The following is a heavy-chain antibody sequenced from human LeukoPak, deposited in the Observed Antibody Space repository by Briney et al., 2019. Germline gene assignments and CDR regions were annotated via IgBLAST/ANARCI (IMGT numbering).Heavy chain of an antibody. CDR1: GASISSFY. V-gene: IGHV4-59*12. CDR2: IFYRGST. Sequence: PSETLSLTCTVSGASISSFYWSWIRQPPGKGLEWIGYIFYRGSTKYNPSLQSRVTISVDTSKNQFSLKLSSVTAADTAVYYCARGEKGDSSGWPFDYWGQGTLVTVSS. CDR3: ARGEKGDSSGWPFDY. J-gene: IGHJ4*02. D-gene: IGHD6-19*01.